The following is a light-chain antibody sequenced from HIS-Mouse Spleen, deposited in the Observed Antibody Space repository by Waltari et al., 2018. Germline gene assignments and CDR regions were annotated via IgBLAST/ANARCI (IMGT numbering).Light chain of an antibody. J-gene: IGLJ3*02. V-gene: IGLV4-69*01. CDR1: SGHSSYA. CDR2: LNSDGSH. Sequence: QLVLTQSPSASASLGASVKLTCTLSSGHSSYAIAWHQQQPEKGPRYLMKLNSDGSHSKGDGIPDRVSGSSSGAERYLTISSLQSEDEADYYCQTWGTGIPWVFGGGTKLTVL. CDR3: QTWGTGIPWV.